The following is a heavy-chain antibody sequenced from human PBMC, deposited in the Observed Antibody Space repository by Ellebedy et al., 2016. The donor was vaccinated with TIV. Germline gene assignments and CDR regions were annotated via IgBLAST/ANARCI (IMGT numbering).Heavy chain of an antibody. D-gene: IGHD2-15*01. J-gene: IGHJ4*02. Sequence: GSLRLXXTVSGGSISSDYWNWIRQPPGKGLEWIGFIYYSGRTNYNPSLKSRVTISVDTSKNQFSLKLNSVTAADTAVYYCARKRDGSYIDYWGQGTLGIVSS. CDR2: IYYSGRT. V-gene: IGHV4-59*01. CDR3: ARKRDGSYIDY. CDR1: GGSISSDY.